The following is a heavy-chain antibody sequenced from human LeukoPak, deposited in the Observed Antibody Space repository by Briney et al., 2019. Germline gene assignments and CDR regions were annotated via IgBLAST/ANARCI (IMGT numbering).Heavy chain of an antibody. CDR1: GGTFSSYA. J-gene: IGHJ4*02. D-gene: IGHD3-10*01. Sequence: ASVKVSCKASGGTFSSYAISWVRQAPGQGLEWMGRIIPILGIANYAQKFQGRVTITADKSTSTAYMEPSSLRSEDTAVYYCARARHDLWFGELYYFDYWGQGTLVTVSS. V-gene: IGHV1-69*04. CDR3: ARARHDLWFGELYYFDY. CDR2: IIPILGIA.